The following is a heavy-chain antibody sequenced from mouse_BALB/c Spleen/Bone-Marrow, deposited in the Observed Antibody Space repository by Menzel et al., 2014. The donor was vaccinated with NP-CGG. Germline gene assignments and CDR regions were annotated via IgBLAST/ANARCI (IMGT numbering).Heavy chain of an antibody. CDR2: INPSTGYT. CDR3: ASPYGNYDAMDY. J-gene: IGHJ4*01. CDR1: GYAFTSYW. Sequence: QVQLKQSGAELAKPGASVKMSCKASGYAFTSYWMHWVKRRPGQGLEWIGYINPSTGYTEYNQKFKDKATLTADKSSSTAYMQLSSLTSEDSAVYYCASPYGNYDAMDYWGQGTSVTVSS. D-gene: IGHD2-1*01. V-gene: IGHV1-7*01.